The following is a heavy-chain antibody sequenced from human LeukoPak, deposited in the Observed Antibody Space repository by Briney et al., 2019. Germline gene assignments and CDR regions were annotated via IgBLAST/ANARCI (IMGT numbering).Heavy chain of an antibody. J-gene: IGHJ4*02. CDR2: IIPIFGTA. CDR3: ARWDDYSNPR. D-gene: IGHD4-11*01. Sequence: ASVKVSCKASGGTFSSYAISWVRQAPGQGLEWMGGIIPIFGTANYAQKFQGRVTITADESMSTAYMELSSLRSEDTAVYYCARWDDYSNPRWGQGTLVTVSS. V-gene: IGHV1-69*13. CDR1: GGTFSSYA.